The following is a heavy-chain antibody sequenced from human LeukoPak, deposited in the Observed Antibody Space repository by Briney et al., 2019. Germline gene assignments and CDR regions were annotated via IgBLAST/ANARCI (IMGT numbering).Heavy chain of an antibody. D-gene: IGHD5-12*01. V-gene: IGHV4-39*01. CDR3: ARRGSGYDDNWFDP. J-gene: IGHJ5*02. CDR1: GGSISSSSPY. CDR2: MYYSGST. Sequence: SETLSLTCIVSGGSISSSSPYCGWIRQPPGKGLEWIGSMYYSGSTYYNPSLKSRVTISVDTSKNQFSLRLSSVTAADTAVYYCARRGSGYDDNWFDPWGQGTLVTVSS.